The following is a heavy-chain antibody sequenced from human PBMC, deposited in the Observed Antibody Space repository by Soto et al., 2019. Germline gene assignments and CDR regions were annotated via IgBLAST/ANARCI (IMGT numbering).Heavy chain of an antibody. J-gene: IGHJ6*02. D-gene: IGHD6-6*01. Sequence: GESLKISCKGSGYSFTSYWISWVRQMPGKGLEWMGRIDPSDSYTNYSPSFQGHVTISADKSISTAYLQWSSLKASDTAMYYCARQGEDIAALSNYGMDVWGQGTTVTVSS. CDR2: IDPSDSYT. V-gene: IGHV5-10-1*01. CDR3: ARQGEDIAALSNYGMDV. CDR1: GYSFTSYW.